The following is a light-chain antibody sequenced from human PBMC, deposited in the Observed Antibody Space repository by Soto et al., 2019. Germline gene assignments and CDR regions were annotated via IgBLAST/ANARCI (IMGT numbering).Light chain of an antibody. J-gene: IGKJ2*01. CDR2: GAS. Sequence: DIVLTQSPGTLSLSPGERATLSCRASQSVSSTYLAWYQQKPGQAPRLLIYGASSRATGIPDRFSGSASGTDFTLTINRLEPEDFAIYYCQQYGDSRTFGQGTKLEIK. V-gene: IGKV3-20*01. CDR3: QQYGDSRT. CDR1: QSVSSTY.